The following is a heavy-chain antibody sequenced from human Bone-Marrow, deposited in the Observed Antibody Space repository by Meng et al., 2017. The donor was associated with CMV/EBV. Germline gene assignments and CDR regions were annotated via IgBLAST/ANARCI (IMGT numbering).Heavy chain of an antibody. CDR1: GYTLTELS. CDR2: FDPEDGET. Sequence: ASVKVSCKVSGYTLTELSMHWVRQTPGKGLEWLGGFDPEDGETIYAQKFQGRVTMTEDTSTDTAYMELSSLRSEDTAVYYCSRPSDYSSSSLSLWGAFEIWGRGTVVTVSS. J-gene: IGHJ3*02. V-gene: IGHV1-24*01. D-gene: IGHD6-6*01. CDR3: SRPSDYSSSSLSLWGAFEI.